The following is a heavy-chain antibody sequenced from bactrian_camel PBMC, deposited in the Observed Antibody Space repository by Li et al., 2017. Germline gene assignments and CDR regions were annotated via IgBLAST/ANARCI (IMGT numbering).Heavy chain of an antibody. J-gene: IGHJ6*01. CDR3: AAKEGNPWWCPITPGNFRY. Sequence: HVQLVESGGGSVQAGGFLRLSCAASGYTYNRNCMAWFRQAPGKEREGVARIYTGSGNTYYADSVKGRFTISKDAAKNTLYLQMNSLKPEDTAMYYCAAKEGNPWWCPITPGNFRYWGEGTQVTVSS. CDR1: GYTYNRNC. CDR2: IYTGSGNT. V-gene: IGHV3S1*01. D-gene: IGHD7*01.